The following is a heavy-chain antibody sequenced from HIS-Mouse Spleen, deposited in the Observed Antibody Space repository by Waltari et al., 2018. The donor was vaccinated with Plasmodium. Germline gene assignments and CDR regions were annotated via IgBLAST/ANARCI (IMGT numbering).Heavy chain of an antibody. CDR2: ISSSSSYI. V-gene: IGHV3-21*01. CDR1: GFTFSSYS. D-gene: IGHD6-13*01. J-gene: IGHJ4*02. Sequence: EVQLVESGCGLVESGGSLSLSCAAPGFTFSSYSMNWVRQAPGKGLEWVSSISSSSSYIYYADSVKGRFTISRDNAKNSLYLQMNSLRAEDTAVYYCARDRSAAALLGYWGQGTLVTVSS. CDR3: ARDRSAAALLGY.